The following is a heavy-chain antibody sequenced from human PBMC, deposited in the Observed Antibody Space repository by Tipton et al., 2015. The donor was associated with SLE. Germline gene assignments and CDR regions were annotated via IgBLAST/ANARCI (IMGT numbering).Heavy chain of an antibody. Sequence: QSGPEVKKPGSSGKVSCKASGGSFSHYGISWGRQAPGQGLEWMGGIIPMSGSAKYAQKFHGRVSITADESTSTVYMELSSLRSEDTALYYCARDRVQNWNYVRYFEYWGQGTLVIVSS. J-gene: IGHJ4*02. CDR1: GGSFSHYG. CDR2: IIPMSGSA. D-gene: IGHD1-7*01. CDR3: ARDRVQNWNYVRYFEY. V-gene: IGHV1-69*01.